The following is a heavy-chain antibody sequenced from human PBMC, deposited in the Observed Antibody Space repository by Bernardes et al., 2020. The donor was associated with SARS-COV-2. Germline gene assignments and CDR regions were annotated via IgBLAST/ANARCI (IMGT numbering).Heavy chain of an antibody. J-gene: IGHJ4*02. V-gene: IGHV3-9*01. CDR3: AKDGGYDKSFDY. D-gene: IGHD5-12*01. CDR2: ISWNSGSI. Sequence: SLRLSCAASGFTFDDYAMHWVRQAPGKGLEWVSGISWNSGSIGYADSVKGRFTISRDNAKNSLYLQMNSLRAEDTALYYCAKDGGYDKSFDYWGQGTLVTVSS. CDR1: GFTFDDYA.